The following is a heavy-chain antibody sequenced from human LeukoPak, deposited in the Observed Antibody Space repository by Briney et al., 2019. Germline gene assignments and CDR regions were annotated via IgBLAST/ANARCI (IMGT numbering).Heavy chain of an antibody. CDR2: IYPGDSDT. J-gene: IGHJ5*02. V-gene: IGHV5-51*01. D-gene: IGHD2-15*01. CDR1: GYSFTNYW. CDR3: ARSQGYCSGGSCLQGDWFDP. Sequence: GESLKISCKGSGYSFTNYWIGWVRQMPGKGLEWMGIIYPGDSDTRYSPSFQGQVTISADKSISTAYLQWGSLKASDTAMYYCARSQGYCSGGSCLQGDWFDPWGQGTLATVSS.